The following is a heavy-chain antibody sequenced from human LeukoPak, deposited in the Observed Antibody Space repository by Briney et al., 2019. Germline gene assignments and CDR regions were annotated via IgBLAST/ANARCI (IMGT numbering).Heavy chain of an antibody. V-gene: IGHV3-23*01. CDR2: IGYGGTT. Sequence: GGSLRLSCVASGFTLSTYDMTWVRQAPGEGLECVSSIGYGGTTYYADSVKGRFTISRENSMNTLYLKMNSLRADDTAVYFCAKHPGRSGYRSNWYVSYFDSWGQGALVTVSS. CDR3: AKHPGRSGYRSNWYVSYFDS. CDR1: GFTLSTYD. J-gene: IGHJ4*02. D-gene: IGHD6-13*01.